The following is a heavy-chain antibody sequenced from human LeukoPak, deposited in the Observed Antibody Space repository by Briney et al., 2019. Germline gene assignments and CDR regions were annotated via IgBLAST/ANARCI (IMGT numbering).Heavy chain of an antibody. D-gene: IGHD6-19*01. Sequence: PSETLSLTCTVSAGSISSSSYYWGWIRQPPGKGLEWIGSIYYSGSTYYNPPLKSRVTISVDTSKNQLSLKLSSVTAADTAVYYCARDLSSGWYIVEYYFDYWGQGTLVTVSS. CDR2: IYYSGST. V-gene: IGHV4-39*07. CDR1: AGSISSSSYY. CDR3: ARDLSSGWYIVEYYFDY. J-gene: IGHJ4*02.